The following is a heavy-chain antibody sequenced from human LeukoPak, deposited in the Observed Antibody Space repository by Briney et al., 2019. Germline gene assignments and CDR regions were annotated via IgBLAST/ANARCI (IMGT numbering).Heavy chain of an antibody. CDR3: ARDWWADY. V-gene: IGHV1-46*01. D-gene: IGHD2-15*01. J-gene: IGHJ4*02. CDR2: INPSDGSR. CDR1: GYTFTSHY. Sequence: ASVKVSCKASGYTFTSHYMHWVRQAPGQGLEWMGIINPSDGSRTYAQKFQGRVTLTSDTSTSAVYMELSSLRSEDTAVYYCARDWWADYWGQGTLDTVSS.